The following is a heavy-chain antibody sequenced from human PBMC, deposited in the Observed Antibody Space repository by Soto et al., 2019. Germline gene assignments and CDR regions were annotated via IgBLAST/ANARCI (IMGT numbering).Heavy chain of an antibody. Sequence: EVQLLESGGGLVQRGGSLRLSCAASGFIFNIYAMTWVRQAPGKGLEWVARVSGRGGSAYYADSVKGRLTISRDNSNNTLYLQMTNVRGEDTAVYYCVRRAGGAVVWYYDLWGRGTLVSVFS. J-gene: IGHJ2*01. V-gene: IGHV3-23*01. CDR3: VRRAGGAVVWYYDL. CDR1: GFIFNIYA. D-gene: IGHD2-21*01. CDR2: VSGRGGSA.